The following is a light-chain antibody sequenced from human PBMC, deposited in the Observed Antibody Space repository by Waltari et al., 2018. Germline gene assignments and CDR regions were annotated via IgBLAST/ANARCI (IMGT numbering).Light chain of an antibody. CDR3: QTWGTGIQV. V-gene: IGLV4-69*01. J-gene: IGLJ2*01. Sequence: QLVLTQSPSASASLGASVKLTCTLSSGHSSYAIAWHQQQPEKGPRYLMKLNSDGSHSKEDGIPDRFSGSSSGAERYLTISSLQSEDEADYYCQTWGTGIQVFGGGTKLTVL. CDR2: LNSDGSH. CDR1: SGHSSYA.